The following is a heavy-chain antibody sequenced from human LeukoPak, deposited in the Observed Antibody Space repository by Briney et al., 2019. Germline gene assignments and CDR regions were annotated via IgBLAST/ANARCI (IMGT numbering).Heavy chain of an antibody. D-gene: IGHD4-17*01. V-gene: IGHV3-7*01. J-gene: IGHJ4*02. CDR3: ARVHGDYSGVPGY. CDR2: IKQDGSEQ. CDR1: GFTLSSHR. Sequence: GSLRLSCAASGFTLSSHRMSWVRQAPGKGLEWVANIKQDGSEQYYVDSVKGRFTISRDNAKNSLYLQMNSLRAEDTAVYYCARVHGDYSGVPGYWGQGTLVTVSS.